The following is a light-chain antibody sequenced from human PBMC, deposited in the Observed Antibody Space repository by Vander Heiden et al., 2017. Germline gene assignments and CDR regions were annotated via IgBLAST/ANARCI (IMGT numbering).Light chain of an antibody. J-gene: IGKJ1*01. Sequence: DIVMPQSPASLPVSLGERATINCKSSQSVLYSSNNKNYLAWYQQKPGQPPKLLIYWASTRESGVPDRFSGSGSGTDFTLTISSLQAEDVAVYYCQQYYSTPQTFGQGTKVEIK. V-gene: IGKV4-1*01. CDR2: WAS. CDR3: QQYYSTPQT. CDR1: QSVLYSSNNKNY.